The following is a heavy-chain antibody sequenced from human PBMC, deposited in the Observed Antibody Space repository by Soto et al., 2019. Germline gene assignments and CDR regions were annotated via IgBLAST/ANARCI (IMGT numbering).Heavy chain of an antibody. J-gene: IGHJ4*02. CDR3: AREVGYGDCSAALLD. CDR1: GGTFSSHS. V-gene: IGHV1-69*01. D-gene: IGHD4-17*01. CDR2: IITLFGTA. Sequence: VQLMQSGAEVKQPGSSVKVSCKASGGTFSSHSINWVRQAPGQGLEWMGGIITLFGTANYAQNFQGRVTITADQSTSTAYMELNSLRSDDTAVYYCAREVGYGDCSAALLDWGQGPLVTVSS.